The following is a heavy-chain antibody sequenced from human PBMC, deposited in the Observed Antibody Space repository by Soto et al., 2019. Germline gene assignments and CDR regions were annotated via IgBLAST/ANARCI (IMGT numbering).Heavy chain of an antibody. CDR2: ISWDGGST. Sequence: VGSLRLSCAASGFTFYDYTMPWVRQVPGRGLEWVSLISWDGGSTYYADSVKGRFTISRDNSKNSLYLQMNSLRTDDTALYYCAKDVIAARPYYYFGLDVWGQGTTVTVSS. CDR3: AKDVIAARPYYYFGLDV. D-gene: IGHD6-6*01. J-gene: IGHJ6*02. CDR1: GFTFYDYT. V-gene: IGHV3-43*01.